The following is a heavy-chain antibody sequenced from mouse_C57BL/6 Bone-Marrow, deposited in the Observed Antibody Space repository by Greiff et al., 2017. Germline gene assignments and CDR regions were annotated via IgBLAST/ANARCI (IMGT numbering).Heavy chain of an antibody. CDR1: GYTFTDYY. D-gene: IGHD1-1*01. V-gene: IGHV1-18*01. J-gene: IGHJ4*01. CDR3: ERGGYYGGSYGLYYAMDY. Sequence: VQLQQSGPELVKPGASVKISCKASGYTFTDYYMDWVKQSHGQSLEWIGDINPNNGGTIYNQKFKGKATLTADKSSSTAYMELRSLTSEDTAVSYWERGGYYGGSYGLYYAMDYWGQGTSVTVSS. CDR2: INPNNGGT.